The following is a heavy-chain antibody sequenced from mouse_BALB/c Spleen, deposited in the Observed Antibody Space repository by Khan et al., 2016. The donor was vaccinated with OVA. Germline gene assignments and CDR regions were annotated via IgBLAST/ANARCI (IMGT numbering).Heavy chain of an antibody. Sequence: QIQLVQSGPELKKPGETVKISCKASGYTFTNFGMNWVKQAPGKGLEWMGWINTYTGEPTYADDFKGRFAFSLETSASTAYLQINNLKNEDTATYFGARPPDVSYTMADWGQGTSVTVSA. CDR1: GYTFTNFG. CDR3: ARPPDVSYTMAD. CDR2: INTYTGEP. J-gene: IGHJ4*01. V-gene: IGHV9-3-1*01.